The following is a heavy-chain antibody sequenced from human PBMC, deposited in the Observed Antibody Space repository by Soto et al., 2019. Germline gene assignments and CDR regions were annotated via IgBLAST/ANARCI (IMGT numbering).Heavy chain of an antibody. D-gene: IGHD2-15*01. CDR3: AKDRPRTVVVVAASDY. CDR2: ISYDGSNK. Sequence: GGSLRLSCAASGFTFSSYGMHWVRQAPGKGLEWVAVISYDGSNKYYADSVKGRFTISRDNSKNTLYLQMNSLRAEDTAVYYCAKDRPRTVVVVAASDYWGQGTLVTVSS. CDR1: GFTFSSYG. V-gene: IGHV3-30*18. J-gene: IGHJ4*02.